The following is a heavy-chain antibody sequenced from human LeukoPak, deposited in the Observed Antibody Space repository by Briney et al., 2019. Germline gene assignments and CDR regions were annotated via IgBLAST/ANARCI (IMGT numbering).Heavy chain of an antibody. CDR2: ISYDGSNK. Sequence: GGSLRLSCAASGFTFSSYGMHWVRQAPGKGLEWVAVISYDGSNKYYADSVKGRFTISRDNSKNTLYLQMNSLRAEDTAVYYCARDGFLGPVHAYLDQWGQGTPGTGSS. V-gene: IGHV3-30*03. CDR3: ARDGFLGPVHAYLDQ. D-gene: IGHD2/OR15-2a*01. CDR1: GFTFSSYG. J-gene: IGHJ4*02.